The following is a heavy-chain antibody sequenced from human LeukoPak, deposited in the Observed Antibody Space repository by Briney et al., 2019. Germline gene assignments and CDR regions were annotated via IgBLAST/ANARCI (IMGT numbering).Heavy chain of an antibody. CDR2: IYYSGST. Sequence: SETLSLTCTVSGGSISSGGYYWSWIRQHPGKGLEWIGYIYYSGSTYYNPSLKSQVTISVDTSKNQFSLKLSSVTAADTAVYYCARDLGLLEDPGAFDIWGQGTMVTVSS. CDR3: ARDLGLLEDPGAFDI. J-gene: IGHJ3*02. D-gene: IGHD3-3*01. CDR1: GGSISSGGYY. V-gene: IGHV4-31*01.